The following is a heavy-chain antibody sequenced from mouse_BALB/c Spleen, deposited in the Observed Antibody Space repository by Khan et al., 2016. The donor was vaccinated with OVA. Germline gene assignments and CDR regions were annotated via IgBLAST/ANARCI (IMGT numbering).Heavy chain of an antibody. D-gene: IGHD3-3*01. J-gene: IGHJ3*01. Sequence: EVQLQESGPGLVKPSQSLSLTCTVTGYSITSDYAWNWIRPSPGKKLEGMGYISYSGSTSYNPSLKSRISITRDTSKNQYFLQLNSVTTVDTATYYCAREGTYWCQGTLVTVAA. CDR3: AREGTY. CDR1: GYSITSDYA. V-gene: IGHV3-2*02. CDR2: ISYSGST.